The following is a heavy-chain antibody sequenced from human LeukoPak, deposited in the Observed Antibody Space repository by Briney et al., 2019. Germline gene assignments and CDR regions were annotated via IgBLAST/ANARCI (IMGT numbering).Heavy chain of an antibody. CDR3: ASVMRERHQFDS. Sequence: ASVKVSCKVSGCSLSSHIMDWLRQAPGQGLEWMGLINPGPKTSTSAQKFQGRVTITAEESTNTAYMELTGLTSDDTAVYYCASVMRERHQFDSWGQGTLVIVSS. CDR1: GCSLSSHI. CDR2: INPGPKTS. D-gene: IGHD1-26*01. J-gene: IGHJ4*02. V-gene: IGHV1-69*08.